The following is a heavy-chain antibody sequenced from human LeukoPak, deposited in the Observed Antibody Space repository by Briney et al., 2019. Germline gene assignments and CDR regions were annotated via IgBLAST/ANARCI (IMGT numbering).Heavy chain of an antibody. CDR1: GFTVFSFR. CDR3: ARGTTSYS. Sequence: PGGSLRLYSAGYGFTVFSFRRGRHRQAPGKGLEWVANIKQDGSEKYYVDSVKGRFTISIANAKNSLYLQMNSLRAEDTAMYFCARGTTSYSWGHGNLVTVSS. D-gene: IGHD2/OR15-2a*01. V-gene: IGHV3-7*01. J-gene: IGHJ5*01. CDR2: IKQDGSEK.